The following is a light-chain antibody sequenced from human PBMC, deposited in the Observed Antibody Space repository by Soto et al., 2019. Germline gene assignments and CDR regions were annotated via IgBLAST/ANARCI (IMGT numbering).Light chain of an antibody. CDR1: QSVSNS. Sequence: EIVLTQSPATLSLSTGERATLSCRASQSVSNSLAWFQQKPGQAPRLLIYDASNRATGIPARFSGSGSGTDFTLAISSLEPENFAVYYCQQRSDWITFGQGTRLENK. CDR3: QQRSDWIT. CDR2: DAS. J-gene: IGKJ5*01. V-gene: IGKV3-11*01.